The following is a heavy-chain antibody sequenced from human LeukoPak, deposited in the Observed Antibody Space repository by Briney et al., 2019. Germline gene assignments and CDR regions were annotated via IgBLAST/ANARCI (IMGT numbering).Heavy chain of an antibody. V-gene: IGHV1-69*04. D-gene: IGHD3-10*01. Sequence: ASVKVSCKASGGTFSSYAISWVRQAPGQGLEWMGRIIPILGIANYAQKFQGRVTITADNSTSTAYMELSSLRSEDTAVYYCARESMVRGVIETYFDYWGQGTLVTVSS. CDR1: GGTFSSYA. J-gene: IGHJ4*02. CDR3: ARESMVRGVIETYFDY. CDR2: IIPILGIA.